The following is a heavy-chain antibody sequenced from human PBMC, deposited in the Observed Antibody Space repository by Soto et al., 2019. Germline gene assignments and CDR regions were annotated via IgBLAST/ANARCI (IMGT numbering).Heavy chain of an antibody. CDR2: ISRDGRST. CDR3: VKEANPFINTLVVLIFDY. J-gene: IGHJ4*02. D-gene: IGHD3-22*01. Sequence: GGSLRLSCSASGFTFSMHSMHWVRQTQGKALEYVSAISRDGRSTFYADSVKGRFTISRDNSKNTLYLRMNSLRSDDTAVYYCVKEANPFINTLVVLIFDYWGQGTQVTVSS. CDR1: GFTFSMHS. V-gene: IGHV3-64D*08.